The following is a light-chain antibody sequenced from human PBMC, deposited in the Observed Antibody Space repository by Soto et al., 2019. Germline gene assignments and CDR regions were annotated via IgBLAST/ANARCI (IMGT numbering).Light chain of an antibody. CDR2: RAS. CDR3: QHYNSYSEA. Sequence: DIQLTQSPSTLSGSVGDRVTITCRASQTISSWLAWYQQKTGKPPKILIYRASTLKSGVPSRFSGSGSGTECTLPISSLQPDDFATYYCQHYNSYSEAFGQGTKVDIK. J-gene: IGKJ1*01. CDR1: QTISSW. V-gene: IGKV1-5*03.